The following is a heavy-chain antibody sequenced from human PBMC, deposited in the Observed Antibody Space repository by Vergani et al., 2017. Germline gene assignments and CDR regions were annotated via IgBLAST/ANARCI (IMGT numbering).Heavy chain of an antibody. V-gene: IGHV3-11*04. J-gene: IGHJ5*02. CDR3: ASGSSGFFPLTSPNWFDP. D-gene: IGHD3-3*01. CDR2: ISNSGNTI. CDR1: RFDFSDYY. Sequence: QGQLVESGGGLVKPGGSLRLSCAASRFDFSDYYMSWIRQAPGKGLEGVSYISNSGNTINYADSVKGGFIVSRDNAKKSLYLQMNSLRVEDTAVYYCASGSSGFFPLTSPNWFDPWGQGTLVTVS.